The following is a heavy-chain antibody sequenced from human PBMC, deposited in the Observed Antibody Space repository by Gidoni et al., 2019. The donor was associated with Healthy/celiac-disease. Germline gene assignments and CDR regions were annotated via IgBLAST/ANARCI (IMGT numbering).Heavy chain of an antibody. CDR2: IWYDGSNK. J-gene: IGHJ4*02. D-gene: IGHD3-10*01. V-gene: IGHV3-33*01. CDR3: ARDRAHYYGSGTLDY. Sequence: QVQLVESGGGVVQPGRSLRLSCAASGFTFSSYGMHWVRQAPGKGLEWVAVIWYDGSNKYYADSVKGRFTISRDNSKNTLYLQMNSLRAEDTAVYYCARDRAHYYGSGTLDYWGQGTLVTVSS. CDR1: GFTFSSYG.